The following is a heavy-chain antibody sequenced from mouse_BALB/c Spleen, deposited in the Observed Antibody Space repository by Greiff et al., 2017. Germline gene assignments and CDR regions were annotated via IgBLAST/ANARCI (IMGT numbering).Heavy chain of an antibody. D-gene: IGHD1-1*01. CDR2: ISSGGST. CDR1: GFTFSSYA. CDR3: ASQYSYYYGSSDWFAY. J-gene: IGHJ3*01. Sequence: EVKLMESGGGLVKPGGSLKLSCAASGFTFSSYAMSWVRQTPEKRLEWVASISSGGSTYYPDSVKGRFTICRDNARNILYLQMSSLKSKDTAMYDCASQYSYYYGSSDWFAYWGQGTLVTVSA. V-gene: IGHV5-6-5*01.